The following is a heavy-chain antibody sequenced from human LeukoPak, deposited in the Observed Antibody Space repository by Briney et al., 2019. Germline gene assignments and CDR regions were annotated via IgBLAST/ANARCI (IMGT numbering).Heavy chain of an antibody. D-gene: IGHD6-19*01. CDR1: GFTFSSYS. Sequence: GGSLRLSCAASGFTFSSYSMNWARQAPGKGLEWVSSISSSSSYIYYADSVKGRFTISRDNAKNSLYLQMNSLRAEDTAVYYCARAVGGTSSFDYWGQGTLVTVSS. J-gene: IGHJ4*02. CDR3: ARAVGGTSSFDY. CDR2: ISSSSSYI. V-gene: IGHV3-21*01.